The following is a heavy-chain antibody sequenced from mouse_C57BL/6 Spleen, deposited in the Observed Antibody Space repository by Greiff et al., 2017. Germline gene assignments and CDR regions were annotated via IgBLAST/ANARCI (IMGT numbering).Heavy chain of an antibody. J-gene: IGHJ4*01. CDR1: GYTFTSYW. CDR3: ARRGLLDAMDY. V-gene: IGHV1-50*01. D-gene: IGHD2-3*01. Sequence: QQSCKASGYTFTSYWMQWVKQRPGQGLEWIGEIDPSDSYTNYNQKFKGKATLTVDTSSSTAYMQLSSLTSEDSAVYYCARRGLLDAMDYWGQGTSVTVSS. CDR2: IDPSDSYT.